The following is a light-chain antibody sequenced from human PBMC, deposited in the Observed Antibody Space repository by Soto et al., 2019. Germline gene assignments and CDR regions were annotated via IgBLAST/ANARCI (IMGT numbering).Light chain of an antibody. CDR3: QQYNNWPPWK. Sequence: EIVMTPSPATLSVSPGERATLSCRASQSVSSNLAWYQQKPGQAPRLLIYGASTRATGIPARLIGSGSGTEFTLTISSLQSEDFSLYYCQQYNNWPPWKFGQGTKVEI. V-gene: IGKV3-15*01. CDR2: GAS. CDR1: QSVSSN. J-gene: IGKJ1*01.